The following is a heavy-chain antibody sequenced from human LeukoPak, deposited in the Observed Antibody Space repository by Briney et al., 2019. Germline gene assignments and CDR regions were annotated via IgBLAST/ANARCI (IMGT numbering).Heavy chain of an antibody. Sequence: GGSLRLSCTASGFSFSTYAMTWVRQGPGKGLGWVSAISGSGGSTYYADSVKGRFTISRDNSKNTLYLQMNSLRAEDTAVYYCAKNDYWNAFDIWGQGTMVTVSS. CDR1: GFSFSTYA. V-gene: IGHV3-23*01. D-gene: IGHD1-1*01. CDR3: AKNDYWNAFDI. J-gene: IGHJ3*02. CDR2: ISGSGGST.